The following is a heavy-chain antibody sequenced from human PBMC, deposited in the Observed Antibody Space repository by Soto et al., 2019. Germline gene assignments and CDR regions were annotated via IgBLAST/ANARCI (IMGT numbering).Heavy chain of an antibody. CDR1: GFTLSDYY. CDR2: ISSSSATV. V-gene: IGHV3-11*04. Sequence: GGSLRLSCAASGFTLSDYYMSWVRQAPGKGLEWLSYISSSSATVYYVDSVKGRFTISRDNAKNSLYLQMNSLRAEDTAVYYCARSNHPDYWGQGTLVTVSS. J-gene: IGHJ4*02. CDR3: ARSNHPDY. D-gene: IGHD2-8*01.